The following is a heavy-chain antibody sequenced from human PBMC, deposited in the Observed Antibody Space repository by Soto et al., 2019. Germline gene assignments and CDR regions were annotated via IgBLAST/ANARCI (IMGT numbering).Heavy chain of an antibody. D-gene: IGHD4-17*01. Sequence: GGSLRLSCAGSGFTFGDSYMSWVRQAPGKGLEWVSAISGSGGSTYYADSVKGRFTISRDNSKNTLYLQMNSLRAEDTAVYYCAKDGLRSYYYYGMDVWGQGTTVTVSS. J-gene: IGHJ6*02. CDR1: GFTFGDSY. CDR3: AKDGLRSYYYYGMDV. V-gene: IGHV3-23*01. CDR2: ISGSGGST.